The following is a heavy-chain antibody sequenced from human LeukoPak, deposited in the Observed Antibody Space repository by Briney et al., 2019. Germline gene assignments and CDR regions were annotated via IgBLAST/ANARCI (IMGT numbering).Heavy chain of an antibody. V-gene: IGHV1-46*01. CDR2: INPSGGST. J-gene: IGHJ6*02. Sequence: ASVKVPCKASGYTFASYYMHWVRQAPGQGLEWMGIINPSGGSTSYAQKFQGRVTMTRDTSTSTVYMELSSLRSEDTAVYYCARVQNYDIGDYYYGMDVWGQGTTVTVSS. D-gene: IGHD3-9*01. CDR3: ARVQNYDIGDYYYGMDV. CDR1: GYTFASYY.